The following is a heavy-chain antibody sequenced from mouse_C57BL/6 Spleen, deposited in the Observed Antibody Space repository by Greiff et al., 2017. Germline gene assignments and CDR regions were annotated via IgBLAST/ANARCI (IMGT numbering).Heavy chain of an antibody. D-gene: IGHD2-10*02. CDR3: ARKNLVLDDVDY. J-gene: IGHJ4*01. Sequence: VQLQQSGAELVKPGASVKLSCKASGYTFTGYCIHWVKQRPGQGLEWIGEIYPGSGSTKYNEKFKGKATLTADKSSSTAYMELSSLTSEDSAVYFCARKNLVLDDVDYWGQGTTVTVSS. CDR2: IYPGSGST. CDR1: GYTFTGYC. V-gene: IGHV1-77*01.